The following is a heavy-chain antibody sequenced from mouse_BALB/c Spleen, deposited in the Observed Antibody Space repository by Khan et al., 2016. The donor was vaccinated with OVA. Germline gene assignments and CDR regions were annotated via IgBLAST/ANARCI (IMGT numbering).Heavy chain of an antibody. CDR2: IYPGDGNT. CDR3: ARSGDDVLAY. V-gene: IGHV1-80*01. CDR1: GYAFSNYW. Sequence: QVQLKQSGAELVRPGSSMKISCKASGYAFSNYWMNWVKLGPGQGLEWIGQIYPGDGNTNYNGKFKDKATLTADKSSSTAYMQRSSLTSEDSAVYFWARSGDDVLAYGGQGTLVTVSA. J-gene: IGHJ3*01. D-gene: IGHD2-12*01.